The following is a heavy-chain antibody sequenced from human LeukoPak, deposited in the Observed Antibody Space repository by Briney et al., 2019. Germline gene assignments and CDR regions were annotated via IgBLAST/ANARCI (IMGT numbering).Heavy chain of an antibody. CDR2: IYYSGST. D-gene: IGHD1-1*01. CDR3: ARASPTGNWNGGLFDY. J-gene: IGHJ4*02. CDR1: GVSISSINYY. Sequence: PSETLSLTCTVSGVSISSINYYWGWILQPPGKGLEWIGSIYYSGSTFYNPSLESRVTISVYTSKNQFSLKVTSVTAADTAVYYCARASPTGNWNGGLFDYWGQGTLVTVSS. V-gene: IGHV4-39*01.